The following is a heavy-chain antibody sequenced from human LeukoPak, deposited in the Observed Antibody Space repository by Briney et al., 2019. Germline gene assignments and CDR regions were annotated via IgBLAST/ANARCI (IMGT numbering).Heavy chain of an antibody. CDR3: ARERGYRDY. V-gene: IGHV3-21*01. Sequence: GGSLRLSCAVSGFTFSSYAINWVRQAPGKGLEWVSVISGSTGNTYYADSVKGRFTISRDNAKNSLYLQMNSLRAEDTAVYYCARERGYRDYWGQGTLVTVSS. D-gene: IGHD3-16*02. J-gene: IGHJ4*02. CDR1: GFTFSSYA. CDR2: ISGSTGNT.